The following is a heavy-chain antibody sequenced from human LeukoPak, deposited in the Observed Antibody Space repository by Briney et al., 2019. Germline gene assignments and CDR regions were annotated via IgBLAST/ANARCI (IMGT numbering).Heavy chain of an antibody. D-gene: IGHD2-2*01. CDR3: ARDRCSSTSCGFDY. J-gene: IGHJ4*02. CDR1: GFTFSSYS. Sequence: GGSLRLSCAASGFTFSSYSMNWVRQAPGKGLEWVSYISSSSTIYYADSVKGRFTISRDNAKNSLYLQMNSLRAEDTAVYYCARDRCSSTSCGFDYWGQGTLVTVSS. CDR2: ISSSSTI. V-gene: IGHV3-48*01.